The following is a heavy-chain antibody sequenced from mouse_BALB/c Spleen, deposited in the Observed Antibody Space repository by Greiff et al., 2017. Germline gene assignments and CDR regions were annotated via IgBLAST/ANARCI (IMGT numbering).Heavy chain of an antibody. Sequence: EVQLVESGGGLVQPGGSRKLSCAASGFTFSSFGMHWVRQAPEKGLEWVAYISSGSSTIYYADTVKGRFTISRDNPKNTLFLQMTSLRSEDTAMYYCARWAYGKGYAMDYWGQGTSVTVSA. CDR3: ARWAYGKGYAMDY. J-gene: IGHJ4*01. V-gene: IGHV5-17*02. CDR1: GFTFSSFG. D-gene: IGHD2-1*01. CDR2: ISSGSSTI.